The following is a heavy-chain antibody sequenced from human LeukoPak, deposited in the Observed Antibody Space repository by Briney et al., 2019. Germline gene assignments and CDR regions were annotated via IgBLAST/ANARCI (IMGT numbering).Heavy chain of an antibody. CDR2: ISADNGNT. V-gene: IGHV1-18*01. J-gene: IGHJ4*02. D-gene: IGHD1-26*01. CDR3: AREFSGRYPPSYFDY. CDR1: GYTLTSYG. Sequence: ASVTVSCKASGYTLTSYGISWVRQAPGQGLEWMGWISADNGNTNYAQKLQGRVTVTTDTSTSTAYMELRSLRSDDTAVYYCAREFSGRYPPSYFDYWGQGTLVTVSS.